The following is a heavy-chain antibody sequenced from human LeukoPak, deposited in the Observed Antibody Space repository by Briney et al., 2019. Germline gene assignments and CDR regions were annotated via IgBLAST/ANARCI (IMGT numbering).Heavy chain of an antibody. CDR3: AKDLVAGSYLEYFQH. Sequence: GGSVRLSCAASGFTFSSYAMSWVRQTPGKGLEWVSAISGSGGSTYYADSVKGRFTISRDNSKNTLYLQMNSLRAEDTAVYYCAKDLVAGSYLEYFQHWGQGTLVTVSS. CDR2: ISGSGGST. V-gene: IGHV3-23*01. J-gene: IGHJ1*01. CDR1: GFTFSSYA. D-gene: IGHD3-10*01.